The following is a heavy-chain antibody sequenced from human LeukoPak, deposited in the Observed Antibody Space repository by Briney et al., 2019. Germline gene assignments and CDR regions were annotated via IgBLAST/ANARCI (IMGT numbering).Heavy chain of an antibody. CDR2: INPSGGST. CDR3: ARGVSRWFDP. D-gene: IGHD6-6*01. V-gene: IGHV1-46*01. CDR1: GYTFTRYY. J-gene: IGHJ5*02. Sequence: ASVKVSCKASGYTFTRYYMHWVRQARGQGLEWMGIINPSGGSTSYAQKFQGRVNMTRDTSTSTVYMELSSLRSEDTAVYYCARGVSRWFDPWGQGTVVTVSS.